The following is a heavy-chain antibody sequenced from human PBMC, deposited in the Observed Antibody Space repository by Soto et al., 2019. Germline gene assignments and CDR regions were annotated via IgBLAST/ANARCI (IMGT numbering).Heavy chain of an antibody. V-gene: IGHV3-48*03. Sequence: GGSLRLSCAVSGFNVGDYEMNWGRQAPGKGLEWISMITSGGTVLYYADSVRGRFAISREDADNSLYLQLNSLRVDDTAIYYCARGRYALGVWGQGTTVTVSS. CDR3: ARGRYALGV. CDR1: GFNVGDYE. CDR2: ITSGGTVL. D-gene: IGHD3-9*01. J-gene: IGHJ6*02.